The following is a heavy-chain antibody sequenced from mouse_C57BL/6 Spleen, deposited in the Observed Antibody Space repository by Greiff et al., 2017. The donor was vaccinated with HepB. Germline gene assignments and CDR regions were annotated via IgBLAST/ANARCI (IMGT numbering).Heavy chain of an antibody. V-gene: IGHV1-52*01. CDR3: AREGEVTTVVAPHFDV. Sequence: QVQLQQSGAELVRPGSSVKLSCKASGYTFTSYWMHWVKQRPIQGLEWIGNIDPSDSETHYNQKFKDKATLTVDKSSSTAYLQLSSLTSEDSAVYYCAREGEVTTVVAPHFDVWGTGTTVTVTS. CDR1: GYTFTSYW. J-gene: IGHJ1*03. CDR2: IDPSDSET. D-gene: IGHD1-1*01.